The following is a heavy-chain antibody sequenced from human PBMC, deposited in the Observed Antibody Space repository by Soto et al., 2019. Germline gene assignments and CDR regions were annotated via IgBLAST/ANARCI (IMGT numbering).Heavy chain of an antibody. D-gene: IGHD5-12*01. CDR1: GYRFTSYW. Sequence: XASLKISCKGCGYRFTSYWISWVRQMPGKGLEWMGRIDPSDSYTNYSPSFQGHVTISADKSISTAYLQWSSLKASDTAMYYCAKHRRDGYNDVDYWGQGILVTASS. V-gene: IGHV5-10-1*01. CDR3: AKHRRDGYNDVDY. CDR2: IDPSDSYT. J-gene: IGHJ4*02.